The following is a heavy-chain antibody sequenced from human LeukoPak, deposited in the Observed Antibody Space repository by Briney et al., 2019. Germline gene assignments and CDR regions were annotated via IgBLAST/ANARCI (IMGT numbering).Heavy chain of an antibody. CDR1: GFTVSSNY. CDR2: IRYDGNNK. J-gene: IGHJ5*02. Sequence: GGSLRLSCAASGFTVSSNYMSWVRQAPGKGLEWVAFIRYDGNNKHYADSVKGRFTISRDNSKNTLILQMNSLRPEDTAIYYCAKNDGNYCDPWGQGTLVTVSS. D-gene: IGHD1-26*01. CDR3: AKNDGNYCDP. V-gene: IGHV3-30*02.